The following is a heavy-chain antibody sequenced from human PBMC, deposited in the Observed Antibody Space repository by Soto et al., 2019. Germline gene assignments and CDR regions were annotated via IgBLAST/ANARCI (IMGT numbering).Heavy chain of an antibody. V-gene: IGHV1-69*13. J-gene: IGHJ4*02. Sequence: SGNVSCKGSGRTFSRYAVIWLRQAPGQGLECMGGIIPSFGAANYAQKFQGRVTSTADEATSTAYMELSSLSSEDTDVYYCLLKDYWARGTLVPVSS. CDR1: GRTFSRYA. CDR3: LLKDY. CDR2: IIPSFGAA.